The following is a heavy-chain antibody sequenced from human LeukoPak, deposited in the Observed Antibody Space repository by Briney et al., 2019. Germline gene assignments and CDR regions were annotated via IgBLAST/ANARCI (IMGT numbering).Heavy chain of an antibody. J-gene: IGHJ4*02. Sequence: PGGSLRLSCAASRFTFSTYAMSWVRQAPGKGLGWVSAISSSGGRAYYADSVKGRFTISRDNSKNTLYLQMNSLRAEDTAVYYCAKERTSEGYFDYWGQGTLVTVSS. CDR2: ISSSGGRA. CDR1: RFTFSTYA. V-gene: IGHV3-23*01. CDR3: AKERTSEGYFDY.